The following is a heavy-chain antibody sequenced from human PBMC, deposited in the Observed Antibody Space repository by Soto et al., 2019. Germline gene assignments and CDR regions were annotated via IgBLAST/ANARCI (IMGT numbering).Heavy chain of an antibody. D-gene: IGHD3-10*01. V-gene: IGHV3-7*01. Sequence: ESGGGLVQPGGSLRLSCAASGFTFGSNWMSWVRQAPGKGLEWVANIKQDGSEKYYVDSVRGRFTISRDNAKNSLYLQMNSLGAEDTAVYYCARDPARGTMDVWGKGTTVTVSS. CDR3: ARDPARGTMDV. CDR1: GFTFGSNW. J-gene: IGHJ6*03. CDR2: IKQDGSEK.